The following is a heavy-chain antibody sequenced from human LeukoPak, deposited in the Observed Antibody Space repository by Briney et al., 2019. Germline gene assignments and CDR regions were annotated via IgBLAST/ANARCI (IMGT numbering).Heavy chain of an antibody. J-gene: IGHJ4*02. Sequence: GGSLRLSCAASGFTFSSYAMSWVRQAPGKGLEWVAVISYDGSNKYYADSVKGRFTISRDNSKNTLYLQMNSLRAEDTAVYYCANIAAVPSFDYWGQGTLVTVSS. CDR3: ANIAAVPSFDY. D-gene: IGHD6-13*01. V-gene: IGHV3-30*04. CDR1: GFTFSSYA. CDR2: ISYDGSNK.